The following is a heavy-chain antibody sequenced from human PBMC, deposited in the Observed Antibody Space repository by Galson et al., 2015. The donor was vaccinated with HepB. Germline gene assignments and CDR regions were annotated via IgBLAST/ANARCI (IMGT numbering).Heavy chain of an antibody. CDR3: ARDWGRLFDP. J-gene: IGHJ5*02. D-gene: IGHD7-27*01. CDR2: LNPKSGGP. Sequence: SVKVSCKASGYTFSDYYIHWVRQAPGQGLEWMGWLNPKSGGPKYAQQFQGRVTMARDTSISTAYMELRRLTSDDTAVYYCARDWGRLFDPWGQGTLVTVSS. V-gene: IGHV1-2*02. CDR1: GYTFSDYY.